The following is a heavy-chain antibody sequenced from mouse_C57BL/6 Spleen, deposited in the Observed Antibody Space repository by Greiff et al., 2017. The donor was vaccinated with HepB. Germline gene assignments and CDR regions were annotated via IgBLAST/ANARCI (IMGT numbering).Heavy chain of an antibody. J-gene: IGHJ4*01. D-gene: IGHD3-2*02. CDR2: IWSDGST. Sequence: VKLVESGPGLVAPSQSLSITCTVSGFSLTSYGVHWVRQPPGKGLEWLVVIWSDGSTTYNSALKSRLSISKDNSKSQVFLKMNSLQTDDTAMYYCARHESSGYGYAMDYWGQGTSVTVSS. CDR1: GFSLTSYG. V-gene: IGHV2-6-1*01. CDR3: ARHESSGYGYAMDY.